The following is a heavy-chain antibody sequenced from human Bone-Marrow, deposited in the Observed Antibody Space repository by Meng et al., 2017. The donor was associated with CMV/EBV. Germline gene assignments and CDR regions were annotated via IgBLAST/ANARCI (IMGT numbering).Heavy chain of an antibody. CDR3: ARGLVGAGGWFDP. J-gene: IGHJ5*02. V-gene: IGHV3-38-3*01. Sequence: ETLSLTCAASGFTVSSSEMRWVRQAPGKGLEWVSFISGDTTYCADSRKGRFTISRDNSKNRLHLQMNSLRPEDTALYYCARGLVGAGGWFDPWGQGTLVTVSS. CDR2: ISGDTT. CDR1: GFTVSSSE. D-gene: IGHD1-26*01.